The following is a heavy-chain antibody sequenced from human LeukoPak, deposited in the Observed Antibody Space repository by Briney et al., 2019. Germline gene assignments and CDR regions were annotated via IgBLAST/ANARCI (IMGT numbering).Heavy chain of an antibody. CDR3: ARLKYYYDSSGYRAEYFQH. J-gene: IGHJ1*01. V-gene: IGHV4-39*07. CDR1: GGSINSNSYY. Sequence: SETLSLTCTVSGGSINSNSYYWGWIRQPPGKGLEYIGSIYYSGSTYYNPSLKSRVTISVDTSKNQFSLKLSSVTAADTAVYYCARLKYYYDSSGYRAEYFQHWGQGTLVTASS. CDR2: IYYSGST. D-gene: IGHD3-22*01.